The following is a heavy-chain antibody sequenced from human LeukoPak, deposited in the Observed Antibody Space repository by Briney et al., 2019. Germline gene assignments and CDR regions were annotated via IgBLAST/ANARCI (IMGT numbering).Heavy chain of an antibody. Sequence: ASVKVSCKASGYTFTSYDINWVRQATGQGLEWMGWMNPNSGNTGYAQKIQGRVTMTRNTSISTAYMELSSLRSEDTAVYYCARVYYYDSSGYSVAFDIWGQGTMVTVSS. V-gene: IGHV1-8*01. CDR2: MNPNSGNT. CDR1: GYTFTSYD. J-gene: IGHJ3*02. D-gene: IGHD3-22*01. CDR3: ARVYYYDSSGYSVAFDI.